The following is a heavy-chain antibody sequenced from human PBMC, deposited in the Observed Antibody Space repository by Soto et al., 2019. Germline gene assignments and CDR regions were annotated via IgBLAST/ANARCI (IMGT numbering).Heavy chain of an antibody. D-gene: IGHD2-8*02. CDR3: ATLPPRIVLVMTDLPT. CDR1: GASISSTYW. V-gene: IGHV4-4*02. CDR2: IYHTGTT. J-gene: IGHJ5*02. Sequence: QLREAGPGLVKPSGTLSLTCFVSGASISSTYWWSWVRQTPGKRLEWIVQIYHTGTTSYNPSLRNRVTISLDKSNNQFSLRLTSLPDADTAVYYCATLPPRIVLVMTDLPTWGQGTLVTVSS.